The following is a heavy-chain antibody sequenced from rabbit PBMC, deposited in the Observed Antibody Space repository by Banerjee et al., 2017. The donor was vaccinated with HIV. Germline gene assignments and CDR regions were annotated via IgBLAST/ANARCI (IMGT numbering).Heavy chain of an antibody. CDR2: IDAGSSGTT. CDR1: GFSFSSSYY. D-gene: IGHD2-1*01. V-gene: IGHV1S40*01. Sequence: QSLVESGGGLVQPEGSLTLTCTASGFSFSSSYYMWWVRQAPGKGLEWIACIDAGSSGTTYYASWAKGRFTISKTSSTTVTLQLTSLTAADTATYFCARDDVNDDYGRVSLWGQGTLVTVS. CDR3: ARDDVNDDYGRVSL. J-gene: IGHJ3*01.